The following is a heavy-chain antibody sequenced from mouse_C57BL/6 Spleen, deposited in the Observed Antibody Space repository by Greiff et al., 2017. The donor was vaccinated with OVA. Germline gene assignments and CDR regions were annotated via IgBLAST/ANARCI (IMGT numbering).Heavy chain of an antibody. V-gene: IGHV3-6*01. Sequence: EVKLLESGPGLVKPSQSLSLTCSVTGYSITSGYYWNWIRQFPGNKLEWMGYISYDGSNNYNPSLKNRISITRDTSKNQFFLKLNSVTTEDTATYYCARDRGANWAHDYWGQGTTLTVSS. D-gene: IGHD4-1*01. CDR2: ISYDGSN. J-gene: IGHJ2*01. CDR1: GYSITSGYY. CDR3: ARDRGANWAHDY.